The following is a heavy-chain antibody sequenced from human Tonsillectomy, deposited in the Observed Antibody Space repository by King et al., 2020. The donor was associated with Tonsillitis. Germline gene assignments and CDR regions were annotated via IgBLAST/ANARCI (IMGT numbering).Heavy chain of an antibody. Sequence: QLVQSGGGLVKPGGSLRLSCAASGFTFTNDWMTWVRQAPGKGLEWVGLIKSKTYGGTTDYAAPVKVSFTFSRDDSNNTLYLQMSRLRTEDTALYYCTTDIWESYWGQGALVPVSS. D-gene: IGHD1-26*01. J-gene: IGHJ4*02. CDR3: TTDIWESY. V-gene: IGHV3-15*01. CDR2: IKSKTYGGTT. CDR1: GFTFTNDW.